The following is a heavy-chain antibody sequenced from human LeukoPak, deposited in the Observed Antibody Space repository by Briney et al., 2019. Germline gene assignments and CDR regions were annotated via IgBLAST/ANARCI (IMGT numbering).Heavy chain of an antibody. Sequence: GGSLRLSCAASGFTFNSYWMTWVRQAPGKGLEWVASINQDGSQKYYVESLKGRFTISRDNAKNSLYLQMNSLRTEDTALYYCAKDFNSFTSFLWCWGQGALVTVSS. V-gene: IGHV3-7*03. J-gene: IGHJ4*02. CDR2: INQDGSQK. CDR3: AKDFNSFTSFLWC. CDR1: GFTFNSYW. D-gene: IGHD2-21*01.